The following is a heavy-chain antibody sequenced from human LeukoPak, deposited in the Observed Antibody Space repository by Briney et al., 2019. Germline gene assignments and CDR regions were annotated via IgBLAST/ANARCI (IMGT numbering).Heavy chain of an antibody. Sequence: SETLSLTCTVSGYSISSGYYWGWIRQPPGKGLEWIGSIYHSGSTYYNPSLKSRVTISVDTSKNQFSLKLSSVTAADTAVYYCARGAIDSSSWRNDYWGQGTLVTVSS. CDR2: IYHSGST. J-gene: IGHJ4*02. D-gene: IGHD6-13*01. CDR3: ARGAIDSSSWRNDY. CDR1: GYSISSGYY. V-gene: IGHV4-38-2*02.